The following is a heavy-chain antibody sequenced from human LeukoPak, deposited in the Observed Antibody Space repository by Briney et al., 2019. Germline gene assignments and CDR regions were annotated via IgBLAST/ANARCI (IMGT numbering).Heavy chain of an antibody. CDR3: ARAPPRRLLWFGMDV. Sequence: GGSLRLSCAASGFTFSSYWMSWVRQAPGKGXXXXXXIKQDGSEKYYVDSVKGRFTISRDNAKNSLYLQMNSLRAEDTAVYYCARAPPRRLLWFGMDVWGKGTTVTVSS. V-gene: IGHV3-7*03. D-gene: IGHD3-10*01. J-gene: IGHJ6*04. CDR1: GFTFSSYW. CDR2: IKQDGSEK.